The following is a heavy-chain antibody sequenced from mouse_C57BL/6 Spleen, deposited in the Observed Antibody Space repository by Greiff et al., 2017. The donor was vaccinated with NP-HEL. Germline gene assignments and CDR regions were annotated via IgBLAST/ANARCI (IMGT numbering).Heavy chain of an antibody. CDR2: IHPNSGST. Sequence: QVQLQQPGAELVKPGASVKLSCKASGYTFTSYWMHWVKQRPGQGLEWIGMIHPNSGSTNYNEKFKSKATLTVDKSSSTAYMQLSSLTSEDSAVYYCARSYGLYYAMDCWGQGTSVTVAS. J-gene: IGHJ4*01. CDR3: ARSYGLYYAMDC. D-gene: IGHD1-1*01. CDR1: GYTFTSYW. V-gene: IGHV1-64*01.